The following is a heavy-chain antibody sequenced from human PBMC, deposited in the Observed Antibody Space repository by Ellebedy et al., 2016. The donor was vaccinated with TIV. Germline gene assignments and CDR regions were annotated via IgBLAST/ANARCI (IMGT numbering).Heavy chain of an antibody. Sequence: MPSETLSLTCTVPGASIKTFYWSWIRRPPGKGLEWIGYLSHSGNAHYNPSLKSRVPISVDPSRNQFSLKLSSVTAADTAVSYCARSYNYGGYFDNWGQGTLVTVSS. V-gene: IGHV4-59*12. J-gene: IGHJ4*02. D-gene: IGHD5-18*01. CDR3: ARSYNYGGYFDN. CDR1: GASIKTFY. CDR2: LSHSGNA.